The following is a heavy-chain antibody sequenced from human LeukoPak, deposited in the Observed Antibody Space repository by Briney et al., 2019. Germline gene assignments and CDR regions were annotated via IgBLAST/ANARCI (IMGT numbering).Heavy chain of an antibody. CDR1: GYTLTELS. Sequence: ASVKVSCKVSGYTLTELSMQWVREAPGKGLEWMVGFDPEDGETIYAQKFQGRVTMTEDTSTDTAYMELSSLRSEDTAVYYCATECGYSGYDSCEDYWGQGTLVTVSS. V-gene: IGHV1-24*01. D-gene: IGHD5-12*01. CDR2: FDPEDGET. CDR3: ATECGYSGYDSCEDY. J-gene: IGHJ4*02.